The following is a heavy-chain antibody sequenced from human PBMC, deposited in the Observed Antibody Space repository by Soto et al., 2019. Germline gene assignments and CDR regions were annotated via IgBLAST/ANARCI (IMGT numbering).Heavy chain of an antibody. CDR1: GGSLSRYY. CDR2: TYYSGST. J-gene: IGHJ6*03. Sequence: PSETLSLSYTGSGGSLSRYYRSWIRQPPEKGQERKGYTYYSGSTNYNPSHKSRVTISVDTSKNQFSLKLSSVTAADTAVYYCARTVLHYYNYMDVWGTGTTVTVSS. CDR3: ARTVLHYYNYMDV. D-gene: IGHD4-17*01. V-gene: IGHV4-59*08.